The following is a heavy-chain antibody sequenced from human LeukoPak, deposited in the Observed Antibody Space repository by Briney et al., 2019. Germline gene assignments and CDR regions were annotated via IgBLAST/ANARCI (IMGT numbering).Heavy chain of an antibody. J-gene: IGHJ3*02. V-gene: IGHV3-30*02. Sequence: GGSLRLSCAASGFTLSSYGMHWVRQAPGKGLEWVAFIRYDGSNKYYADSVKGRFTISRDNSKNTLYLQMNSLRAEDTAVYYCATGVGITIFGVVINAFDIWGQGTLVTVSS. CDR3: ATGVGITIFGVVINAFDI. CDR2: IRYDGSNK. CDR1: GFTLSSYG. D-gene: IGHD3-3*01.